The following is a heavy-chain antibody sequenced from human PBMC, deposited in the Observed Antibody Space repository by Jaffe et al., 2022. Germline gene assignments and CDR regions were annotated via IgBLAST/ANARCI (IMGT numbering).Heavy chain of an antibody. V-gene: IGHV2-26*01. CDR1: GFSLSNARMG. J-gene: IGHJ2*01. Sequence: QVTLKESGPVLVKPTETLTLTCTVSGFSLSNARMGVSWIRQPPGKALEWLAHIFSNDEKSYSTSLKSRLTISKDTSKSQVVLTMTNMDPVDTATYYCARSITYYDFWSGYSDWYFDLWGRGTLVTVSS. D-gene: IGHD3-3*01. CDR3: ARSITYYDFWSGYSDWYFDL. CDR2: IFSNDEK.